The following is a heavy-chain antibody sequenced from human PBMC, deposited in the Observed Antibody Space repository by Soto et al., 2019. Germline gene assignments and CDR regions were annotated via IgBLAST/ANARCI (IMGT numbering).Heavy chain of an antibody. J-gene: IGHJ4*02. V-gene: IGHV4-59*08. D-gene: IGHD3-10*01. CDR1: GGSISSYY. CDR2: IYYSGST. Sequence: QVQLQESGPGLVKPSETLSLTCTVSGGSISSYYWSWIRQPPGKGLEWIGYIYYSGSTNYNPSLKCRVPISVDTYKNHFSLKLNSMTAADTAVYYCARHNYGSGSTYFDYWGQGTLVTVSS. CDR3: ARHNYGSGSTYFDY.